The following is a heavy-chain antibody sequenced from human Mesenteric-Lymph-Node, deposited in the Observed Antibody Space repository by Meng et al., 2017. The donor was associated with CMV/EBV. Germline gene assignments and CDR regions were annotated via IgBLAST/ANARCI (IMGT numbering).Heavy chain of an antibody. CDR3: ARDGDYYDSSGYNPFDY. V-gene: IGHV4-39*07. Sequence: QLQLQESGPGLAKPSETLSITCPVSVGSISSSSYYWGGIRQPPGKGREWIGSIYYSGSTYYNPSLKSRVTISVDTSKNQFSLKLSSVTAADTAVYYCARDGDYYDSSGYNPFDYWGQGTLVTVSS. CDR2: IYYSGST. CDR1: VGSISSSSYY. J-gene: IGHJ4*02. D-gene: IGHD3-22*01.